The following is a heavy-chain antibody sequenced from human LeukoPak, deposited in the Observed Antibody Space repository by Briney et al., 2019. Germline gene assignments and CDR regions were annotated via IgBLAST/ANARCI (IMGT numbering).Heavy chain of an antibody. CDR2: IHYSGST. Sequence: PSETLSLTCTVSGGSISTVSFYWGWIRQSPGKGLEWIGNIHYSGSTYYNPALKDRVTLSMDPSTNQFSLKLTSVTAADTALYYCARDYDYSSAYYFGDAFHIWGQGTMVTVSS. V-gene: IGHV4-39*07. CDR3: ARDYDYSSAYYFGDAFHI. CDR1: GGSISTVSFY. J-gene: IGHJ3*02. D-gene: IGHD6-25*01.